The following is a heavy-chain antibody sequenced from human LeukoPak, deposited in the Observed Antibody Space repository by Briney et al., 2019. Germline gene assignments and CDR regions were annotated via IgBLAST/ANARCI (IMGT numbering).Heavy chain of an antibody. CDR2: ISYDGSNK. Sequence: GGSLRLSCAASGFTFSSYGMHWVRQAPGKGLEWVAVISYDGSNKYYADSVKGRFTISRDNSKNTLYLQMNSLRAEDTAVYYCARDSYSYGPFDYWGQGTLVTVSS. V-gene: IGHV3-30*03. CDR1: GFTFSSYG. D-gene: IGHD5-18*01. CDR3: ARDSYSYGPFDY. J-gene: IGHJ4*02.